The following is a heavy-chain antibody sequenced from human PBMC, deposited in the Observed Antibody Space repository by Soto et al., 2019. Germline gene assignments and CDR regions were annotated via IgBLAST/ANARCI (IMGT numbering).Heavy chain of an antibody. CDR2: IYPGDSDT. CDR1: GYSFTSYW. J-gene: IGHJ6*02. Sequence: EVQLVQSGAEVKKPGESLKISCKGSGYSFTSYWIGWVRQMPGKGLEWMGIIYPGDSDTRYSPSFQGQVTISADKSISTAYLQWSSLKASDTAMYYYARLGKQQLVPPFYYYYGMDVWGQGTTVTVSS. D-gene: IGHD6-13*01. CDR3: ARLGKQQLVPPFYYYYGMDV. V-gene: IGHV5-51*01.